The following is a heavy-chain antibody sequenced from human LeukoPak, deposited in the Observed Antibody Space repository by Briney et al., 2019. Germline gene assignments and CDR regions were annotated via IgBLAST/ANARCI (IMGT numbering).Heavy chain of an antibody. CDR3: AREVPADRYYFDY. J-gene: IGHJ4*02. CDR1: GFTFSSYW. Sequence: GGSLRLSCAASGFTFSSYWMHWVRQAPGKGLVWVSRINSDGSSTSYADSVKGRFTISRDNAKNTLYLQMNSLRAEDTAVYYCAREVPADRYYFDYWGQGTLVTVSS. V-gene: IGHV3-74*01. D-gene: IGHD2-2*01. CDR2: INSDGSST.